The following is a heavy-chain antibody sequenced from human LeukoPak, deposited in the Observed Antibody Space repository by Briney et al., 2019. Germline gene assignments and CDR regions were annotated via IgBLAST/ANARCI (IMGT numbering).Heavy chain of an antibody. CDR1: GYSINTNSY. CDR3: ARWLGKGFDM. V-gene: IGHV4-38-2*01. Sequence: SETLSLACSVSGYSINTNSYWAWIRQPPGKGLEWIGSSHHGGNTYYHPSLKSRVTISIDTSENQFSLELYSVPAADTAVYYCARWLGKGFDMWGQGTVVTVSS. J-gene: IGHJ3*02. D-gene: IGHD3-22*01. CDR2: SHHGGNT.